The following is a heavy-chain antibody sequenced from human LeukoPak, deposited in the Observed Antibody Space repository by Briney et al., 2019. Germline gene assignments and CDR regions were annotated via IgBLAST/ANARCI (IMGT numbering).Heavy chain of an antibody. V-gene: IGHV1-2*02. CDR2: IYPYTGAT. CDR3: ARDGPAQMVDFDY. D-gene: IGHD3-10*01. CDR1: GYTFSGTGWY. Sequence: ASVTVSCKASGYTFSGTGWYLYWLRQAPGQGLECMGWIYPYTGATHYAQKFQGRVAMTRDTAISTAYMELRRLRPDDTAVYYCARDGPAQMVDFDYWGQGTLVTVSS. J-gene: IGHJ4*02.